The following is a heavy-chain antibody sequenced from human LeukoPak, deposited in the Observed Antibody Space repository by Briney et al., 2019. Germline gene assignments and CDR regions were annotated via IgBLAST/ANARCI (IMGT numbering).Heavy chain of an antibody. V-gene: IGHV1-69*13. J-gene: IGHJ4*02. CDR3: ARGRSGTMIGTAYYLDY. CDR1: GGTFSCYA. CDR2: IIPIFGTA. D-gene: IGHD3-22*01. Sequence: GASVTVSCTASGGTFSCYAISWVRQAPGQGLEWMGGIIPIFGTANYAQKFQGRVTITADESTSTAYVELSSLRSEDTAVYYCARGRSGTMIGTAYYLDYWGQGTLVTVSS.